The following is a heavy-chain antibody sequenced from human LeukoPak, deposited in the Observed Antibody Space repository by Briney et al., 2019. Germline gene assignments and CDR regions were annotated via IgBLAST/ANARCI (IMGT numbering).Heavy chain of an antibody. CDR2: IYSGGST. D-gene: IGHD5-24*01. CDR3: ARDRYGYNPFDY. V-gene: IGHV3-53*01. CDR1: GFTVSSNY. Sequence: PGGSLRLSCAASGFTVSSNYMSWVRQAPGKGLEWVSVIYSGGSTSYADSVKGRFTISRDISKNTLYLQMNSLRAEDTAVCYCARDRYGYNPFDYWGQGTLVTVSS. J-gene: IGHJ4*02.